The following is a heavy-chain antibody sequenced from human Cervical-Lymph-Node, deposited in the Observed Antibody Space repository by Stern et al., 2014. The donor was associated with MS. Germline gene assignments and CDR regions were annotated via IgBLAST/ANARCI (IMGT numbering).Heavy chain of an antibody. D-gene: IGHD1-14*01. CDR2: IYSGGAT. J-gene: IGHJ4*02. V-gene: IGHV3-66*01. CDR3: ARGEGAEFDY. Sequence: EVQLVESGGGMVQPGGSLRLSCAASGFTVYTKYMTWVRQAPGKGLEWVSVIYSGGATYYTDSVKGRFPISRDNSKNTLYLQMNSLRAEDTAVYYCARGEGAEFDYWGQGTLVTVSS. CDR1: GFTVYTKY.